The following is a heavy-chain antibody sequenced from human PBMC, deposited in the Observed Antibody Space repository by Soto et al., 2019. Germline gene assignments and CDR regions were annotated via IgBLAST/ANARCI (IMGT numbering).Heavy chain of an antibody. V-gene: IGHV1-69*01. D-gene: IGHD3-16*01. CDR1: GGTFSSYA. Sequence: QVQLVQSGAEVKKPGSSVKVSCKASGGTFSSYAISWVRQAPGQGLEWMGGIIPIFGTANYAQKFQGRVTITADESTSTAYMELINLRSEDTAVYYCASGGPERRRFYYYYGMDVWGQGTTVTVSS. J-gene: IGHJ6*02. CDR3: ASGGPERRRFYYYYGMDV. CDR2: IIPIFGTA.